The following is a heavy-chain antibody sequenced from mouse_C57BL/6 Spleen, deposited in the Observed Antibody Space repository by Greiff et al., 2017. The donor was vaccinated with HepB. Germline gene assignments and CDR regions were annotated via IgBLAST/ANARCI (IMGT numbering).Heavy chain of an antibody. D-gene: IGHD1-1*01. J-gene: IGHJ1*03. Sequence: EVHLVESGGGLVKPGGSLKLSCAASGFTFSDYGMHWVRQAPEKGLEWVAYISSGRSTIYYADTVKGRFTISRDNAKNTLFLQMTSLRSEDTAMYDCAKSYGSSPSYWYFDVWGTGTTVTVSS. V-gene: IGHV5-17*01. CDR1: GFTFSDYG. CDR2: ISSGRSTI. CDR3: AKSYGSSPSYWYFDV.